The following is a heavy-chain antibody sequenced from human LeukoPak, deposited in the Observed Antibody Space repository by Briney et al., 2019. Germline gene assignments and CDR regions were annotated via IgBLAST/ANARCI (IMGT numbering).Heavy chain of an antibody. CDR1: VFTISNANS. Sequence: PSETLSLTCLVPVFTISNANSWAGFGRPPGRGLGGFGGFFNMGNTHYNPSLQTRVTISLDASRNQFSLNLDSVIAADTAVYFCTRGISINWYFDLWGRGTLVTVSS. V-gene: IGHV4-38-2*02. D-gene: IGHD3-3*02. CDR2: FFNMGNT. CDR3: TRGISINWYFDL. J-gene: IGHJ2*01.